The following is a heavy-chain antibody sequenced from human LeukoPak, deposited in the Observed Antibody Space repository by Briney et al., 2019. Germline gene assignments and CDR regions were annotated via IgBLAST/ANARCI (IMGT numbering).Heavy chain of an antibody. J-gene: IGHJ4*02. CDR3: ARLPILPAAIAADY. V-gene: IGHV1-18*01. Sequence: GASVKVSCKASGHTFTSFDISWVRQAPGQGLEWMGWISAYNGNTNYAQKPQGRVTMTTETSTSTAFMELRSLRSDDTAVYCCARLPILPAAIAADYWGQGTLVTVSS. CDR1: GHTFTSFD. D-gene: IGHD2-2*01. CDR2: ISAYNGNT.